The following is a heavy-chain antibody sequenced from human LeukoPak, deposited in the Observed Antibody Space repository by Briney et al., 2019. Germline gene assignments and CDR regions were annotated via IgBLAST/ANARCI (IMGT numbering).Heavy chain of an antibody. J-gene: IGHJ5*02. CDR1: GYTFSNYG. V-gene: IGHV1-69*06. Sequence: SVKVSCKASGYTFSNYGISWVRQAPGQGLEWMGGIIPIFGTANYAQKFQGRVTITADKSTSTAYMELSSLRSEDTAVYYCARTLNYYEFSGFSPWGQGTLVTVSS. CDR3: ARTLNYYEFSGFSP. CDR2: IIPIFGTA. D-gene: IGHD3-22*01.